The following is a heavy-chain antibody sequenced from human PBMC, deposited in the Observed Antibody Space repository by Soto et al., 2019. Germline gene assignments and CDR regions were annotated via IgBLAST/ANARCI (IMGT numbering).Heavy chain of an antibody. CDR3: ARDSGVYYDILTGYLNWFDP. D-gene: IGHD3-9*01. J-gene: IGHJ5*02. CDR2: ISAYNGNT. V-gene: IGHV1-18*01. Sequence: QVQLVQSGAEVKKPGASVKVSCKASGYTFTSYGISWVRQAPGQGLEWMGWISAYNGNTNYAQKVQGRVTMTTDTSTSTAYMELRSLRSDDTAVYYCARDSGVYYDILTGYLNWFDPWGQGTLVTVSS. CDR1: GYTFTSYG.